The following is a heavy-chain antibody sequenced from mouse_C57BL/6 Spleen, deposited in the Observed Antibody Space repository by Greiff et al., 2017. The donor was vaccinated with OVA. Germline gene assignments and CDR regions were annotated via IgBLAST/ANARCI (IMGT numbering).Heavy chain of an antibody. V-gene: IGHV1-81*01. CDR3: ARETTTVVATRGYFDY. D-gene: IGHD1-1*01. CDR2: IYPRSGNT. J-gene: IGHJ2*01. Sequence: QVQLHQSGAELARPGASVKLSCKASGYTFTSYGISWVKQRTGQGLEWIGEIYPRSGNTYYNEKFKGKATLTADKSSSTAYMELRSLTSEDSAVYFCARETTTVVATRGYFDYWGQGTTLTVSS. CDR1: GYTFTSYG.